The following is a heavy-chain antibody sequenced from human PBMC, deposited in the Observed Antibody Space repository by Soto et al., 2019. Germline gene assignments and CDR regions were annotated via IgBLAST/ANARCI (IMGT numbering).Heavy chain of an antibody. CDR3: ATDSTSRYYGMDV. CDR1: GGSFGSYY. V-gene: IGHV4-34*01. Sequence: ETLSLTCAVYGGSFGSYYWSWIRQSPGKGLEWIGEINHSGSTNNYNPSLKSRVTISVDKSKNQFSLRLTSVTAADTAVYYCATDSTSRYYGMDVWGQGTTVTVSS. CDR2: INHSGSTN. D-gene: IGHD2-2*01. J-gene: IGHJ6*02.